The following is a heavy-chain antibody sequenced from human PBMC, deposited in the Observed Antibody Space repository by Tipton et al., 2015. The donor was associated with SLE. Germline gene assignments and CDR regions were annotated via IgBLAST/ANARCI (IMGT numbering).Heavy chain of an antibody. CDR2: VYHSGST. Sequence: TLSLTCAVSGYSISISSGYYWGWIRQPPGKGLEWIGSVYHSGSTYYNPSLKSRVTISVDTSKNQFSLKLSSVTAADTAVYYCARDIPPYSSGWYATDYWGQGTLVTVSS. V-gene: IGHV4-38-2*02. CDR3: ARDIPPYSSGWYATDY. CDR1: GYSISISSGYY. J-gene: IGHJ4*02. D-gene: IGHD6-19*01.